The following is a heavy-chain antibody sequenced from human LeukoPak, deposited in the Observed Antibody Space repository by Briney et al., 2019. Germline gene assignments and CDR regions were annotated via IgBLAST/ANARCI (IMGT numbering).Heavy chain of an antibody. D-gene: IGHD5-24*01. J-gene: IGHJ4*02. Sequence: GGSLRLSCAASGFTFSSYAMHWVRQAPGKGLEWVAAISYDGSNKYYADSVKGRFTISRDNSKNTLYLQMNSLRAEDTAVYYCARDPDGYNSYFDYWGQGTLVTVSS. V-gene: IGHV3-30*01. CDR1: GFTFSSYA. CDR2: ISYDGSNK. CDR3: ARDPDGYNSYFDY.